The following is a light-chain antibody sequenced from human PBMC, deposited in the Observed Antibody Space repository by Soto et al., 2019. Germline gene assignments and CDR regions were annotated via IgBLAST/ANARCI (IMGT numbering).Light chain of an antibody. V-gene: IGLV1-44*01. J-gene: IGLJ2*01. CDR3: AAWDDSLNGVVV. CDR2: SNN. Sequence: QSVLTQPPSASGTPGQRVTISCSGSSSNIGSNTVNWYKQLPGTAPKLLIYSNNQRPSCFPDRFSGSKSGTSASLAISGLQSEDEADYYCAAWDDSLNGVVVFGGGTKVTVL. CDR1: SSNIGSNT.